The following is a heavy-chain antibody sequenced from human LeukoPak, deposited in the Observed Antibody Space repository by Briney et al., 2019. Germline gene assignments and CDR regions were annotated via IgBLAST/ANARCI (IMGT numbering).Heavy chain of an antibody. Sequence: SETLSLTCTVSGGSISSYYWSWIRQPPGKGLEWIGYIYYSGSTNYNPSLKSRVTISVDTSKNQFSLKLSSVTAADTAVYYCASATYYYDSSGNHPPDYWGQGTLVTVSS. D-gene: IGHD3-22*01. J-gene: IGHJ4*02. CDR2: IYYSGST. V-gene: IGHV4-59*01. CDR3: ASATYYYDSSGNHPPDY. CDR1: GGSISSYY.